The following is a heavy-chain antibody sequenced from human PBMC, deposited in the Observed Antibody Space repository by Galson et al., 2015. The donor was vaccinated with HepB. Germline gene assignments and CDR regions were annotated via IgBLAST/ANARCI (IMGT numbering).Heavy chain of an antibody. CDR1: GYSFTSYW. CDR3: ARVGLEYSSSSGEYYYYYMDV. CDR2: IYPGDSDT. D-gene: IGHD6-6*01. Sequence: QSGAEVKKPGESLKISCKGSGYSFTSYWIGWVRQMPGKGLEWMGIIYPGDSDTRYSPSFQGQVTISADKSISTAYLQWSSLKASDTAMYYCARVGLEYSSSSGEYYYYYMDVWGKGTTVTVSS. J-gene: IGHJ6*03. V-gene: IGHV5-51*03.